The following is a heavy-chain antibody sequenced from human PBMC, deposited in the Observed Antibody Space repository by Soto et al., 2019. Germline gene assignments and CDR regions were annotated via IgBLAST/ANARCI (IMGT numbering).Heavy chain of an antibody. CDR3: ARVAQGQWLVY. D-gene: IGHD6-19*01. Sequence: QVQLVQSGAEVKKPGASMKVSCKASGYTFTNYDINWVRQASGQGLEWMGWKNPNSGNTGYAQKFQGRVTMTRNTSITTAFMELNTLTSDDTAVYYCARVAQGQWLVYWGQGTLVTVSS. CDR2: KNPNSGNT. V-gene: IGHV1-8*01. J-gene: IGHJ4*02. CDR1: GYTFTNYD.